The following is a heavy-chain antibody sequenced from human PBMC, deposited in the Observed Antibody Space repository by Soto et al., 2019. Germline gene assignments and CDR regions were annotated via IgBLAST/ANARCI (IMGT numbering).Heavy chain of an antibody. CDR3: ARDGSVAGMLAAVDY. CDR2: ISSSSSYI. D-gene: IGHD6-19*01. V-gene: IGHV3-21*01. Sequence: GGSLRLSCAASGFTFSSYSMNWVRQAPGKGLEWVSSISSSSSYIYYADSVKGRFTISRANAKNSLYLQMNSLRAEDTAVYYCARDGSVAGMLAAVDYWGQGTLVTVSS. CDR1: GFTFSSYS. J-gene: IGHJ4*02.